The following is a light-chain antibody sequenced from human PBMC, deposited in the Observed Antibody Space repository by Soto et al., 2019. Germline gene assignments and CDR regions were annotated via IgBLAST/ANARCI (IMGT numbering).Light chain of an antibody. CDR1: QSVSSN. V-gene: IGKV3-15*01. J-gene: IGKJ1*01. CDR2: GAS. CDR3: QQYNNWLRT. Sequence: ILLTQSPSTLSVSPGERATLSCRASQSVSSNLAWYQQKPGQAPRLLIYGASTRATGLPARFSGSGSGTEFTLTISSLQSEDFAVYYCQQYNNWLRTFGPGTRWIS.